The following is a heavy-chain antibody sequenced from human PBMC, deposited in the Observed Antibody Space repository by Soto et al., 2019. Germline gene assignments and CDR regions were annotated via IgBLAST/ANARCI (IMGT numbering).Heavy chain of an antibody. CDR1: GGSLTSGAYY. D-gene: IGHD3-16*01. V-gene: IGHV4-31*03. CDR2: IYYSGIT. Sequence: QVQLQESGPGLVKPSQTLSLICTVSGGSLTSGAYYWTWIRQHPEKGLEWIGYIYYSGITPYNPSLKRRLTISADTSKNHVSLNLNSVTAADTAVYYCARGQEDDVGGSYNWLDPWGQGTLVTVSS. CDR3: ARGQEDDVGGSYNWLDP. J-gene: IGHJ5*02.